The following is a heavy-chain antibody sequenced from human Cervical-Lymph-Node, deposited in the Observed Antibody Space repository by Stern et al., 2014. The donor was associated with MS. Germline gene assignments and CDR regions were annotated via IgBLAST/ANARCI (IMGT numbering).Heavy chain of an antibody. J-gene: IGHJ4*02. CDR3: ARERLRDFNDYHFDS. V-gene: IGHV1-18*01. Sequence: DQLVESGPEVRQPGASVRVSCKASGYTFTTPNYGIAWVREAPGRGLEWMGRISSYNGNTVYAQKLQDRVTMTTDTSTSTAYMELRSLRSDDTAFYYCARERLRDFNDYHFDSWGQGTLVTVSS. CDR1: GYTFTTPNYG. CDR2: ISSYNGNT. D-gene: IGHD4-11*01.